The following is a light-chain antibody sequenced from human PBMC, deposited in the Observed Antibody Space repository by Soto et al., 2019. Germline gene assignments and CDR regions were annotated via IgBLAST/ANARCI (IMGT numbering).Light chain of an antibody. V-gene: IGKV3D-20*02. J-gene: IGKJ4*01. CDR1: QTVRNNY. CDR2: DAS. Sequence: DIVLTQSPGTLSLSPGERATLSCRASQTVRNNYLAWYQQKPGQAPRLLIYDASSRATGIPDRFSGGGSGTDFTLTISRLEPEDFAVYYCQQRSNWPLTFGGGTKVDIK. CDR3: QQRSNWPLT.